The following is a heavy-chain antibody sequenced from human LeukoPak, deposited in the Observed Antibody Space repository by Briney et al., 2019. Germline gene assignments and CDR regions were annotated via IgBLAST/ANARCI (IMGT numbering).Heavy chain of an antibody. CDR3: AREGPIVGATTGAFDI. CDR1: GYTFTGYY. Sequence: GSVKVSCKASGYTFTGYYMHWVRQAPGQGLEWMGWINPNSGDTNYAQKFQGRVTMTRDTSISTANMELSRLSSDDTAVFYCAREGPIVGATTGAFDIWGQGTMVTVSS. V-gene: IGHV1-2*02. J-gene: IGHJ3*02. CDR2: INPNSGDT. D-gene: IGHD1-26*01.